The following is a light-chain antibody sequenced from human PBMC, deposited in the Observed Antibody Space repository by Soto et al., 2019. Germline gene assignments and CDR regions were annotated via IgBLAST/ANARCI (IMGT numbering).Light chain of an antibody. CDR3: GADHGSGSNFVSYV. Sequence: QSVLTQPPSASASLGASVTLTCTLSSGYSNYKVDWYQQRPGKGPRFVMRVGTGGIVGSKGDGIPDRFSVLGSGLNRYLTIKNIQEEDESDYHCGADHGSGSNFVSYVFGTGTKATVL. CDR2: VGTGGIVG. CDR1: SGYSNYK. J-gene: IGLJ1*01. V-gene: IGLV9-49*01.